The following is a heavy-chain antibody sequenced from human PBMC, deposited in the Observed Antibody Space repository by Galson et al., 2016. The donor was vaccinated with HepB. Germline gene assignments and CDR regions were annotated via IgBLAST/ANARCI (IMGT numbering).Heavy chain of an antibody. Sequence: VSCKVSGYTLTELSMHWVRQAPGKGLEWMGGFDPEDGETIYAQKFQGRVTMTEDTSTDTVYMELSSLRSEDTAVYYCATFDREADMWDLLTWGQGTLVTVSS. V-gene: IGHV1-24*01. CDR2: FDPEDGET. CDR3: ATFDREADMWDLLT. CDR1: GYTLTELS. J-gene: IGHJ5*02. D-gene: IGHD1-26*01.